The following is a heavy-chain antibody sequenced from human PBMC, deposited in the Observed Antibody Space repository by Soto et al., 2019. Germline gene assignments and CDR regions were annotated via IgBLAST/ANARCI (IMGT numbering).Heavy chain of an antibody. D-gene: IGHD4-4*01. CDR2: IYCSGST. CDR1: GGSVSSGSYY. CDR3: ARTDYSNYSPLDY. V-gene: IGHV4-61*01. Sequence: SETLSLTCTVSGGSVSSGSYYWSWFRQPPGKGLEWIGYIYCSGSTNYNPSLKSRVTMSVDTSKNQFSLKLSSVTPADTAVYYCARTDYSNYSPLDYWGQGTLVTVSS. J-gene: IGHJ4*02.